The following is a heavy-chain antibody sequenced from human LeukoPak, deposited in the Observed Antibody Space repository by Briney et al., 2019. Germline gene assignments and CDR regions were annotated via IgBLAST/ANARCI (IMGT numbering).Heavy chain of an antibody. V-gene: IGHV4-39*01. J-gene: IGHJ6*03. CDR1: GGSISSSSYY. CDR3: ARGRAGYYFTGSYYYMDV. Sequence: PSETLSLTCTVSGGSISSSSYYWGWIRQPPGKGLEWIGSIYYSGSTYYNPSLKSRVTISVDTSKNQFSLKLSSVTAADTAVYYCARGRAGYYFTGSYYYMDVWGKGTTVTVSS. D-gene: IGHD3-9*01. CDR2: IYYSGST.